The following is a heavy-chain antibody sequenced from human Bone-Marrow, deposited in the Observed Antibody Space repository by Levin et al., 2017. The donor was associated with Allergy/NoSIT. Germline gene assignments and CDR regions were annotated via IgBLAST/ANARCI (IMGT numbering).Heavy chain of an antibody. CDR1: GGSISSYY. CDR3: ARALVVPARDAFDS. V-gene: IGHV4-59*01. J-gene: IGHJ3*02. CDR2: IYYSGST. Sequence: SETLSLTCTVSGGSISSYYWSWIRQPPGKGLEWIGYIYYSGSTNYNPSLKSRVTISVDTSKNQFSLKLSSVTAADTAVYYCARALVVPARDAFDSWGQGTMVTVSS. D-gene: IGHD2-2*01.